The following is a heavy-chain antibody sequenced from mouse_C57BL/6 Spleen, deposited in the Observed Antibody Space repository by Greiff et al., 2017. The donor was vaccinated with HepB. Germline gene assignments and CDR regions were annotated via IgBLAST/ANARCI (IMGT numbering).Heavy chain of an antibody. V-gene: IGHV1-82*01. J-gene: IGHJ2*01. D-gene: IGHD2-1*01. CDR1: GYAFSSSW. CDR3: ARDGNYVNFDY. Sequence: LVESGPELVKPGASVKISCKASGYAFSSSWMNWVKQRPGKGLEWIGRIYPGDGDTNYNGKFKGKATLTADKSSSTAYMQLSSLTSEDSAVYFCARDGNYVNFDYWGQGTTLTVSS. CDR2: IYPGDGDT.